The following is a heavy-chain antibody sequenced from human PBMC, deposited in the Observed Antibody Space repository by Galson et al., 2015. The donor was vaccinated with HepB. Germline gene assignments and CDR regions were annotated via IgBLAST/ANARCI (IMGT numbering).Heavy chain of an antibody. CDR1: GFIFGDYA. CDR2: IRSKAYGGTT. D-gene: IGHD3-22*01. Sequence: SLRLSCAASGFIFGDYAMSWFRQAPGKGLEWVGFIRSKAYGGTTKFAASVKGRFTISRDDSKSNAYLQMNSLKREDTAVYYCARVLRPYYDDSSGYGDYWGQGTLVTVSS. J-gene: IGHJ4*02. CDR3: ARVLRPYYDDSSGYGDY. V-gene: IGHV3-49*03.